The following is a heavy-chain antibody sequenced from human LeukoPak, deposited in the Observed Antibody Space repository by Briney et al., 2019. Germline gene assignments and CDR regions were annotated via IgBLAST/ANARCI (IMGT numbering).Heavy chain of an antibody. CDR1: GGSISSSIYY. CDR2: IYYSGST. V-gene: IGHV4-39*07. CDR3: ARDAHGSGSYYNPYGFDP. D-gene: IGHD3-10*01. Sequence: SETLSLTCTVSGGSISSSIYYWGWIRQPPGKGLELIGSIYYSGSTYYNPSLKSRVTISVDTSKNQFSLKLGSVTAADTAVYYCARDAHGSGSYYNPYGFDPWGQGTLVTVSS. J-gene: IGHJ5*02.